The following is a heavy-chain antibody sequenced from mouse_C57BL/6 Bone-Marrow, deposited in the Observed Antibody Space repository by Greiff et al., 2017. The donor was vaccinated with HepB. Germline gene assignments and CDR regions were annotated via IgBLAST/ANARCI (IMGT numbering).Heavy chain of an antibody. CDR1: GFNIKDDY. CDR2: IDPENGDT. Sequence: DVKLQESGAELVRPGASVKLSCTASGFNIKDDYMHWVKQRPEQGLEWIGWIDPENGDTEYASKFQGKATITADKSSNTAYLQLSSLTSEDTAVYYCTTWSSYAMDYWGQGTSVTVSS. D-gene: IGHD1-1*01. CDR3: TTWSSYAMDY. V-gene: IGHV14-4*01. J-gene: IGHJ4*01.